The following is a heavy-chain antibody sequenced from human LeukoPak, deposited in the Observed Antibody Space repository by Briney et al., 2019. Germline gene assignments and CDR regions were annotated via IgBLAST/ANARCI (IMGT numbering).Heavy chain of an antibody. CDR3: ARGEGDSSSWPLNY. CDR2: INPNSGGT. D-gene: IGHD6-13*01. V-gene: IGHV1-2*02. J-gene: IGHJ4*02. Sequence: ASVKVSRKASGYIFTGYYMHWVRQAPGQGLEWMGWINPNSGGTKYAQQFQGRVTMTRDTSISTTYMELSRLTSDDTAVYYCARGEGDSSSWPLNYWGQGTLVPVSS. CDR1: GYIFTGYY.